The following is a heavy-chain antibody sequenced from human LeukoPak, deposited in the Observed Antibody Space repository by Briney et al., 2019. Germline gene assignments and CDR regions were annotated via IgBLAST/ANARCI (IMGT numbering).Heavy chain of an antibody. CDR2: LHYSGST. CDR3: ARHIYGSDYFDY. V-gene: IGHV4-59*01. D-gene: IGHD3-10*01. J-gene: IGHJ4*02. Sequence: SVTLSPTCTVSGGSISSYYWSWIRQPPGKGLEWLGYLHYSGSTNYNPSLKSRVTISVDTSKNQFSLILTSVTAADTAVYYCARHIYGSDYFDYWGQGTLVTVSS. CDR1: GGSISSYY.